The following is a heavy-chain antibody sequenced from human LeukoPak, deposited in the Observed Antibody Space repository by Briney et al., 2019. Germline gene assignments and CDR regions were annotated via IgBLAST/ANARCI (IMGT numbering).Heavy chain of an antibody. CDR1: GGSISSSRYY. J-gene: IGHJ5*02. Sequence: SETLSLTCTASGGSISSSRYYWGWIRQPPGKGLEWIGSIYYSGSTYYNPSLKSRVTISLDTSKNQFSLKLSSVTAADTAVYYCARGWSAVAGTGWFDPWGQGTLVTVSS. V-gene: IGHV4-39*07. CDR2: IYYSGST. D-gene: IGHD6-19*01. CDR3: ARGWSAVAGTGWFDP.